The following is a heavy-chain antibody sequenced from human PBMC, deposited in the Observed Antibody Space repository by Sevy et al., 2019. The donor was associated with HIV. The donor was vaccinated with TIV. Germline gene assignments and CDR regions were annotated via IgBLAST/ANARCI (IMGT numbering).Heavy chain of an antibody. J-gene: IGHJ5*02. Sequence: GGSLRLSCEASGXTFSSYEMNWVRQAPGKGLEWVSYISSSGTTIKYADSVKGRFTISRDNAKNSLYMQMNSLRAEDTAVYYCARVDANYDKXXDXXXRGTLVTVSS. CDR3: ARVDANYDKXXDX. CDR1: GXTFSSYE. D-gene: IGHD3-22*01. CDR2: ISSSGTTI. V-gene: IGHV3-48*03.